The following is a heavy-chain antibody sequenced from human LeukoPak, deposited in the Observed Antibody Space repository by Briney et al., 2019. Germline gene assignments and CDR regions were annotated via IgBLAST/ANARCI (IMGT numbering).Heavy chain of an antibody. J-gene: IGHJ4*02. CDR3: ARRSTWGLWIDY. V-gene: IGHV4-59*01. CDR2: IYYSGSP. D-gene: IGHD4/OR15-4a*01. CDR1: GGSMNRYH. Sequence: PSVTLSLTCTVSGGSMNRYHWIWLPQPPGKGLEGIGYIYYSGSPNYNASLKSQVTLSVGTSKNQSSLKLSSVTAADTAVYYCARRSTWGLWIDYWGQGTLVTVSS.